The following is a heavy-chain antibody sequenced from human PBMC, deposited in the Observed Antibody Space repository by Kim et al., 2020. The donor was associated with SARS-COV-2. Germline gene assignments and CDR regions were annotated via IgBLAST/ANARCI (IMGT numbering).Heavy chain of an antibody. CDR3: ARSEVVVAGLDI. D-gene: IGHD2-15*01. V-gene: IGHV1-2*06. Sequence: ASVKVSCKASGYTFTGYYMHWVRQAPGQGLEWMGRINPNSGGTNYAQKFQGRVTMTRDTSISAAYMELSRLRSDDTAVYYCARSEVVVAGLDIWGQGTMVTVSS. CDR2: INPNSGGT. J-gene: IGHJ3*02. CDR1: GYTFTGYY.